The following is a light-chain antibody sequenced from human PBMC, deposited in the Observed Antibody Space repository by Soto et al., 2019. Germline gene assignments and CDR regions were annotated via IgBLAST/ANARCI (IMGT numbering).Light chain of an antibody. CDR1: SSDIGAYNY. CDR2: DVN. V-gene: IGLV2-8*01. CDR3: SSYGGSNNYVL. J-gene: IGLJ2*01. Sequence: QSALTQPPSASGSPGQSVTISCTGTSSDIGAYNYVPWYQHHPGNAPKLIIYDVNKRPSGVPDRFSGSKSGNTASLTVSGLQTEDEGDYYCSSYGGSNNYVLFGGGTKVTVL.